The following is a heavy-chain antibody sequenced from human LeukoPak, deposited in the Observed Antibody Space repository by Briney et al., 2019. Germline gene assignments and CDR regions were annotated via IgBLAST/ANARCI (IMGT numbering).Heavy chain of an antibody. J-gene: IGHJ3*02. CDR2: FYYSGAT. V-gene: IGHV4-39*07. D-gene: IGHD2-15*01. CDR3: ARDCSGGTCKNGGGYDAFDI. Sequence: SETLSLTCTVSGGSISTSTYYWGWVRQPPGKGLEWIGSFYYSGATYYNPSLKSRVTISEDTSVNQFSLRLSSVTAADTAVYYCARDCSGGTCKNGGGYDAFDIWGQGTLVTVSS. CDR1: GGSISTSTYY.